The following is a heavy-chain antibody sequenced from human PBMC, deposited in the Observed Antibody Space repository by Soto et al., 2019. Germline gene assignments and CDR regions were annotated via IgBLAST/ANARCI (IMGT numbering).Heavy chain of an antibody. CDR3: ARGFDLQYGMDV. CDR1: GLSLSTYS. CDR2: ISGSSDTI. V-gene: IGHV3-48*02. J-gene: IGHJ6*02. D-gene: IGHD3-10*01. Sequence: DVQLVESGGGLVQRGGSLRLSCAASGLSLSTYSLNWVRQAPRKGLEWVSYISGSSDTIYYADSVKGRFTISRDNVKNSLYLQLNSLRDDDTAVYFCARGFDLQYGMDVWGQGTTVTVSS.